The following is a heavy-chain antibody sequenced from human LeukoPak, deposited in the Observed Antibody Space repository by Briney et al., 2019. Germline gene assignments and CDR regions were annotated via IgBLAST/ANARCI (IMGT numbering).Heavy chain of an antibody. CDR1: GNTFTDLS. J-gene: IGHJ4*02. CDR3: ATDFYRGRQFDY. CDR2: FDPEDVET. V-gene: IGHV1-24*01. D-gene: IGHD2/OR15-2a*01. Sequence: ASVKVSCKVSGNTFTDLSMDWVRQAPGKGLEWMGSFDPEDVETIYAQKFQGRVTMTEDTSTATAYMDLSSLRPDDTAVYYCATDFYRGRQFDYWGQGTLVTVSS.